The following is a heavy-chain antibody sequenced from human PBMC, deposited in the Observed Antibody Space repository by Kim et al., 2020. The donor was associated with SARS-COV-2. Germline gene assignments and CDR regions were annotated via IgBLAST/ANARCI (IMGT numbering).Heavy chain of an antibody. CDR1: GFTFDDYA. Sequence: GGSLRLSCAASGFTFDDYAMHWVRQAPGKGLEWVSGISWNSGSTDYADSVKGRFTISRDNAKNSLYLQMNSLRAEDTALYYCAKALHSTHVLSYFDSSMDYWGQGTLVTVSS. CDR3: AKALHSTHVLSYFDSSMDY. D-gene: IGHD3-9*01. V-gene: IGHV3-9*01. CDR2: ISWNSGST. J-gene: IGHJ4*02.